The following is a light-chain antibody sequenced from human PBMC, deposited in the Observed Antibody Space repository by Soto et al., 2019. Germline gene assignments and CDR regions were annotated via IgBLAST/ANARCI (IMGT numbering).Light chain of an antibody. V-gene: IGLV1-40*01. CDR3: QSYDSSLSGSV. CDR1: SSNIGANYD. J-gene: IGLJ3*02. CDR2: VSI. Sequence: QSVLTQPPSVSGAPGQRVTISCTGSSSNIGANYDVHWYQHLPGTAPKLLIYVSINRPSGVPDRFSGSKSGTSASLAITGLQAEEEADYYCQSYDSSLSGSVFGGGTKLTVL.